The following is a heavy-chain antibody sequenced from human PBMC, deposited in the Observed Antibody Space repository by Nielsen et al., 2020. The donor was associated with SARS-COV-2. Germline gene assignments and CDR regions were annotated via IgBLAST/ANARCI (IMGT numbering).Heavy chain of an antibody. CDR1: GGSISTSSHS. Sequence: SETLSLTCTVSGGSISTSSHSCGWIRQPPGKGLEWIGTIYSSGTTYYGPSLRSRVTISIDRFKNRFSLRLSSVTAADTATYYCATPFFSGNFPGDPFDSWGQGTLVTVSS. CDR3: ATPFFSGNFPGDPFDS. D-gene: IGHD1-26*01. CDR2: IYSSGTT. V-gene: IGHV4-39*01. J-gene: IGHJ4*02.